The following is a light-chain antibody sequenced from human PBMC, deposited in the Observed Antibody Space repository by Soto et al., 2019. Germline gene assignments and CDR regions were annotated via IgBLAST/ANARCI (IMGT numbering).Light chain of an antibody. Sequence: EIALTQSPATLSLSPGERATLSCRANRTVFNFLIWYQQKPGQAPRLLIYDASNRATDIPARFSGTGSGTDFRLTISSLEPEDFALYFCQQRAIWPYTFGPGTKLEI. V-gene: IGKV3-11*01. CDR2: DAS. J-gene: IGKJ2*01. CDR1: RTVFNF. CDR3: QQRAIWPYT.